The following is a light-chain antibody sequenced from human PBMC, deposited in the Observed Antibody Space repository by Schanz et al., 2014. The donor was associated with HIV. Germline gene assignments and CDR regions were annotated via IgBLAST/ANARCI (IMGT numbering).Light chain of an antibody. CDR2: KIS. CDR1: QSLVRSDGNTY. V-gene: IGKV2-24*01. J-gene: IGKJ3*01. CDR3: IQALQTPLT. Sequence: IVLTQTPLSLPVTLGQPASISCRSSQSLVRSDGNTYLSWLQQRPGQPPRLLIYKISHRFSGVPDRFSGSGSGTDFTLKISRVEAEDVGVYYCIQALQTPLTFGPGTKVDI.